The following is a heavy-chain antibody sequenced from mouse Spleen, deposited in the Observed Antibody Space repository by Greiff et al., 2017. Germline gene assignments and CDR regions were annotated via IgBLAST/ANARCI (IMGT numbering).Heavy chain of an antibody. CDR1: GYTFTSYW. CDR3: ALGRGDY. J-gene: IGHJ2*01. V-gene: IGHV1-50*01. CDR2: IDPSDSYT. Sequence: VQLQQPGAELVKPGASVKLSCKASGYTFTSYWMQWVKQRPGQGLEWIGEIDPSDSYTNYNQKFKSKATLTVDTSSSTAYMQLSSLTSEDSAVYYCALGRGDYWGQGTTLTVSS. D-gene: IGHD4-1*01.